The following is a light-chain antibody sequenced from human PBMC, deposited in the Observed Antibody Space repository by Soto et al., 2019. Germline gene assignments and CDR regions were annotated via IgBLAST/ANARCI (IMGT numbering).Light chain of an antibody. CDR3: QHRDNWPPRAA. CDR2: DTS. V-gene: IGKV3-11*01. CDR1: QSVTIY. Sequence: EIVLTQSPATLSLSPGERATLSCKASQSVTIYLAWYQQKPGQAPRLLIYDTSDRATGVPARFSGSGSGTDFTLTISSLESEDFAVYYWQHRDNWPPRAAFGGGTKVEVK. J-gene: IGKJ4*01.